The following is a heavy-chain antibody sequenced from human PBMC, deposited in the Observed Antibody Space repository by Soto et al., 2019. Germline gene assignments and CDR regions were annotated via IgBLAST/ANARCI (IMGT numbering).Heavy chain of an antibody. Sequence: LSLTCAVYGGSFSGYYWSWIRQPPGKGLEWIGEINHSGSTNYNPSLKSRVTISVDTSKNQFSLKLSSVTAADTAVYYCARGGYSNYRDYYYGMDVWGQGTTVTVSS. D-gene: IGHD4-4*01. CDR3: ARGGYSNYRDYYYGMDV. V-gene: IGHV4-34*01. CDR2: INHSGST. CDR1: GGSFSGYY. J-gene: IGHJ6*02.